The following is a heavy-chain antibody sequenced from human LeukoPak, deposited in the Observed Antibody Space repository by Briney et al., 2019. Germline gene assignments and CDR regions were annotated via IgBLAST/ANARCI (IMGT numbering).Heavy chain of an antibody. CDR2: INHSGST. V-gene: IGHV4-34*01. Sequence: KTSETLSLTCAVYGGSFSGYYWSWIRQPPGKGREWMGEINHSGSTNYNPSLKSRVTISVDTSKNQFSLKLSSVTAADTAVYYCARARYYYDSSGYAFDIWGQGTMVTVSS. J-gene: IGHJ3*02. CDR3: ARARYYYDSSGYAFDI. CDR1: GGSFSGYY. D-gene: IGHD3-22*01.